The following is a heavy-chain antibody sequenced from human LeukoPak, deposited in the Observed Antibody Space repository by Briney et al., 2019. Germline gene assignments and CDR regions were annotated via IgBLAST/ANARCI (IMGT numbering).Heavy chain of an antibody. Sequence: SETLSLTCTVSGGSISSSSYYWSWIRQPPGKGLERIGEINHSGSTNYNPSLKSRVTISVDTSKNQFSLKLSSVTAADTAVYYCARLVDAGHFDYWGQGTLVTVSS. CDR2: INHSGST. V-gene: IGHV4-39*07. CDR1: GGSISSSSYY. CDR3: ARLVDAGHFDY. D-gene: IGHD1-26*01. J-gene: IGHJ4*02.